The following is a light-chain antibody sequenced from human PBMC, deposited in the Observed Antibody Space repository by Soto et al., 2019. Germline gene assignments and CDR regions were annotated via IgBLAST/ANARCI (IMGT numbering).Light chain of an antibody. CDR3: SSYISSSTYV. Sequence: QSGLTQPASVSGSPGQSITISCTGTSSDVGGYNYVSWYQQHPGKAPKLMIYEVSNRPSGVSNRFSGSKSGNTASLTISGLQAEDEADYYCSSYISSSTYVFGTGTKVTVL. V-gene: IGLV2-14*01. CDR2: EVS. J-gene: IGLJ1*01. CDR1: SSDVGGYNY.